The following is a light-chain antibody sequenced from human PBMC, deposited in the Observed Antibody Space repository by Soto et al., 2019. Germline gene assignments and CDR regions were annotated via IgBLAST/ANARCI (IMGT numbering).Light chain of an antibody. CDR3: SSYTSSSTSLYV. CDR1: SSDVGGYNY. CDR2: EVS. V-gene: IGLV2-14*01. J-gene: IGLJ1*01. Sequence: QSVLTQPASVSGSPGQSITISCTGTSSDVGGYNYVSWYQQHPGKAPKLMIYEVSNRPSGVSNRFSGSKSGNTASLTISGLQAEDEAAYYCSSYTSSSTSLYVFGTGTKVTVL.